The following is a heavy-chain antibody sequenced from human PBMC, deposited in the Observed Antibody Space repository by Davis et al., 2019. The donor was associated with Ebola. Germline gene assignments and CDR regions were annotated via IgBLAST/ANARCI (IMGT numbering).Heavy chain of an antibody. J-gene: IGHJ4*02. CDR1: GFSFRNYA. Sequence: GESLKISCAASGFSFRNYAMHWVRQAPGKGLDWVAVISHDGSTKFYADSVKGRFTISRDNSENVLYLQMDSLRPDDTAIYFCARALHDEVLDYWGQGTPVTVSS. CDR2: ISHDGSTK. D-gene: IGHD3-3*01. CDR3: ARALHDEVLDY. V-gene: IGHV3-30-3*01.